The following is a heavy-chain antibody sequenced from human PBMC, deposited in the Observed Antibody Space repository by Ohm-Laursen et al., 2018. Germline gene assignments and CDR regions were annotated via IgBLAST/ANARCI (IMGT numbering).Heavy chain of an antibody. J-gene: IGHJ4*02. D-gene: IGHD6-13*01. CDR3: ARGGPIAAAGMWDY. Sequence: SETLSLTCTVSGGSISSYYWSWIRQPPGKGLEWIGYIYYSGSTNYNPSLKSRVTISVDTSKNQFSLKLSSVTAADTAVYYCARGGPIAAAGMWDYWGQGTLVTVSS. CDR2: IYYSGST. V-gene: IGHV4-59*01. CDR1: GGSISSYY.